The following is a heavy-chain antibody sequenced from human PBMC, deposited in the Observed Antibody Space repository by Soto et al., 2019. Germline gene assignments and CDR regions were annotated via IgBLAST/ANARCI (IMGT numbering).Heavy chain of an antibody. V-gene: IGHV3-30*18. CDR2: ISYDGSNK. Sequence: GGSLRLSCAASGFTFSSYGMHWVRQAPGKGLEWVAVISYDGSNKYYADSVKGRFTISRDNSKNTLYLQMNSLGAEDTAVYYCAKDRGTVTPNYYYYGMDVWGQGTTVTVSS. D-gene: IGHD4-4*01. J-gene: IGHJ6*02. CDR3: AKDRGTVTPNYYYYGMDV. CDR1: GFTFSSYG.